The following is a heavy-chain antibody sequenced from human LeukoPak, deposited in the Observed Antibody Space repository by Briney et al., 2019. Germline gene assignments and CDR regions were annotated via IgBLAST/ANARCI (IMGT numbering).Heavy chain of an antibody. D-gene: IGHD2-8*01. Sequence: ASVKVSCKASGYTFTGYYMHWVRQGPGQGLEWMGRIKPNSGGTDYAQKFQGRVTMTRDTSISTAYIELSRLRSDDTAVYYCARLGYCTNGVCYGYDYWGQGTLVTVSS. V-gene: IGHV1-2*06. CDR3: ARLGYCTNGVCYGYDY. J-gene: IGHJ4*02. CDR1: GYTFTGYY. CDR2: IKPNSGGT.